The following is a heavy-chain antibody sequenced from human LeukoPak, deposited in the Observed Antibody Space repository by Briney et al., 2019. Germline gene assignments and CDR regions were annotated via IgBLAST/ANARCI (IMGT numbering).Heavy chain of an antibody. D-gene: IGHD2-15*01. J-gene: IGHJ4*02. CDR1: GFTFSSYA. CDR2: ISGSGGST. CDR3: AKGRRYCSGGSCRLDY. Sequence: QSGGSLRLSCAASGFTFSSYAMSWVRQAPGKGLEWVSAISGSGGSTYYADSVKGRFTISRDNSKNTLYLQMNSLRAEDTAVYYCAKGRRYCSGGSCRLDYWGQGTLVTVSA. V-gene: IGHV3-23*01.